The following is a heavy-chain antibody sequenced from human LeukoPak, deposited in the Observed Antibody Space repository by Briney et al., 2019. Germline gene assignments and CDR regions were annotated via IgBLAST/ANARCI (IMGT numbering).Heavy chain of an antibody. V-gene: IGHV1-46*01. CDR2: INPSGGST. CDR1: GYTFTSYY. D-gene: IGHD7-27*01. J-gene: IGHJ6*02. Sequence: ASVKVSCKASGYTFTSYYMHWVRQAPGQGLEWMGIINPSGGSTSYAQKFQGRVTMTGDTSTSTVYMELSSLRSEDTAVYYCAREIRSLHWGSNYYYGMDVWGQGTTVTVSS. CDR3: AREIRSLHWGSNYYYGMDV.